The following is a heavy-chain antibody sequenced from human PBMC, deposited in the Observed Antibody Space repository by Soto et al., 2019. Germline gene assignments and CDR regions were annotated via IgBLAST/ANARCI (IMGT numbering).Heavy chain of an antibody. CDR1: GGTFSSYT. J-gene: IGHJ4*02. V-gene: IGHV1-69*08. CDR2: IIPILGIA. Sequence: QVQLVQSGAEVKKPGSSVKVSCKASGGTFSSYTISWVRQAPGQGLEWMGRIIPILGIANYAQKFQGRVTITADKSTSTAYMELSSLRSEDTAVYYCARDGDYYDSSGLDYWGQGTLVTVSS. D-gene: IGHD3-22*01. CDR3: ARDGDYYDSSGLDY.